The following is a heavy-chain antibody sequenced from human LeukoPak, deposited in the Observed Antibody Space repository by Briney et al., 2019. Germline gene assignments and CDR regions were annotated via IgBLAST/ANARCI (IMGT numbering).Heavy chain of an antibody. J-gene: IGHJ4*02. CDR2: ISSSSSTI. CDR1: GFTFSSYS. V-gene: IGHV3-48*01. CDR3: ARAGDSDIDY. D-gene: IGHD3-16*01. Sequence: PGGSLRLSCAASGFTFSSYSMNWVRQAPGKGLEWVSYISSSSSTIYYADSVKGRFTISRHNSKNTLYLQMNSLRAEDTAVYYCARAGDSDIDYWGQGTLVTVSS.